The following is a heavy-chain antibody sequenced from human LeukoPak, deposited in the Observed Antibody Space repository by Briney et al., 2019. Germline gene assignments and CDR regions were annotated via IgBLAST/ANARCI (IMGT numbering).Heavy chain of an antibody. V-gene: IGHV4-34*01. CDR1: GGSFSGYY. CDR2: INHSGST. J-gene: IGHJ4*02. D-gene: IGHD3-3*01. Sequence: SETLSLTCAVYGGSFSGYYWSWIRQPPGKGLEWIGEINHSGSTNYNPSLKSRVTISVDTSKNQFSLKLSSVIAADTAVYYCARSGRVLRFLEWLFDDYWGQGTLVTVSS. CDR3: ARSGRVLRFLEWLFDDY.